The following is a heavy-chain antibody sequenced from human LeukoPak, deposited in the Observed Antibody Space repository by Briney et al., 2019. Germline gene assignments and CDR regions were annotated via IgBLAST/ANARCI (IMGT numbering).Heavy chain of an antibody. CDR3: ARGETHYYDTSGYWAYYFDY. Sequence: GGSLRLSCAASRFTFRDYYMTWIRQAPGKGLEWISYISSSGRTIYYADSVKGRFTISRDNARNSLYLQMNSLRAEDTAVYYCARGETHYYDTSGYWAYYFDYWGQGTLVTVSS. V-gene: IGHV3-11*01. J-gene: IGHJ4*02. CDR2: ISSSGRTI. CDR1: RFTFRDYY. D-gene: IGHD3-22*01.